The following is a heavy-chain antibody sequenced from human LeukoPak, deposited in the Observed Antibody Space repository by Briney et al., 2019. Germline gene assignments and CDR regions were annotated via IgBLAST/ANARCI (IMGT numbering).Heavy chain of an antibody. V-gene: IGHV3-30*18. Sequence: PGGSLRLSCAASGFTFSSYGMHWVRQAPGKGLEWVAVISYDGSNKYYADSVKGRFTTSRDNSKNTLYLQMNSLRAEDTAVYYCAKEGRWDWNYPLYYYYGMDVWGQGTTVTVSS. CDR2: ISYDGSNK. CDR1: GFTFSSYG. J-gene: IGHJ6*02. CDR3: AKEGRWDWNYPLYYYYGMDV. D-gene: IGHD1-7*01.